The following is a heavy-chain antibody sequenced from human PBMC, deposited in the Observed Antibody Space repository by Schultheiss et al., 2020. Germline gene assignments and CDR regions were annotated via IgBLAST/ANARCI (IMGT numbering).Heavy chain of an antibody. D-gene: IGHD2-2*02. CDR3: ARGPAYCSSTSCYSGMDV. CDR1: GFTFDDYG. J-gene: IGHJ6*04. CDR2: INWNGDST. V-gene: IGHV3-20*01. Sequence: GESLKISCAASGFTFDDYGMSWVRQAPGKGLEWVSGINWNGDSTGYADSVKGRFTISRDNAKNSLYLQMNSLRAEDTALYHCARGPAYCSSTSCYSGMDVWGKGTTVTVSS.